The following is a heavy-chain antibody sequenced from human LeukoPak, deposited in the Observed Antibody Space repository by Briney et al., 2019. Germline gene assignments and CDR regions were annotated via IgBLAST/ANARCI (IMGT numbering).Heavy chain of an antibody. CDR2: IKQDGSEK. CDR1: GFPFSSYW. CDR3: ARDLGAVAGHFDY. Sequence: GGSLRLSCAASGFPFSSYWMSWVRQAPGKGLEWVANIKQDGSEKYYVDSVKGRFTISRDNAKNSLYLQMNSLRAEDTAVYYCARDLGAVAGHFDYWGQGTLVTVSS. D-gene: IGHD6-19*01. J-gene: IGHJ4*02. V-gene: IGHV3-7*01.